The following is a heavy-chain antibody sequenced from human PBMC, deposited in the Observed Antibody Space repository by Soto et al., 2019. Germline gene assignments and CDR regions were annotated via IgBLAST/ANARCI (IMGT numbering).Heavy chain of an antibody. J-gene: IGHJ6*02. V-gene: IGHV1-8*01. CDR2: MNPNSGNT. Sequence: QVQLVQSGAEVKKPGASVKVSCKASGYTFTSYDINWVRQATGQGLEWMGWMNPNSGNTGYAQKFKGRVTMTRNTSISTAYMELSSLRSEDTAVYYCARRRYNWNYLYGMDVWGQGTTVTVSS. CDR3: ARRRYNWNYLYGMDV. D-gene: IGHD1-7*01. CDR1: GYTFTSYD.